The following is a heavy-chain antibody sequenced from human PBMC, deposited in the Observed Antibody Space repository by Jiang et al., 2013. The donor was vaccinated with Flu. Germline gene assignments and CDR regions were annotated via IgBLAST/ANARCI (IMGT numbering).Heavy chain of an antibody. J-gene: IGHJ4*02. Sequence: QLLESGGGLVQPGGSLRISCATSGFTFSSYAMNWVRQAPGKGLEWVSSISGSGISTYYADSVKGRFTISRDNSKNTLSLQMNSLRAEDTAVYYCAKGDIIASGPNYFDYWGQGTLVTVSS. CDR2: ISGSGIST. CDR3: AKGDIIASGPNYFDY. CDR1: GFTFSSYA. D-gene: IGHD2-15*01. V-gene: IGHV3-23*01.